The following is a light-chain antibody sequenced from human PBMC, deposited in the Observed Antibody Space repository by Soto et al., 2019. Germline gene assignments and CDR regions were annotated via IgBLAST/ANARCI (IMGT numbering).Light chain of an antibody. J-gene: IGLJ1*01. Sequence: QSVLTQPASVSGSPGQSITISCTGTSSDVGSYNLVSWYQQHPGKAPKLMIYEGTKRPSGVSDRFSGSRSGNTDSLTISGLQAEDEADYYCCSYASSSAYVFGTGTKVTVL. V-gene: IGLV2-23*01. CDR3: CSYASSSAYV. CDR2: EGT. CDR1: SSDVGSYNL.